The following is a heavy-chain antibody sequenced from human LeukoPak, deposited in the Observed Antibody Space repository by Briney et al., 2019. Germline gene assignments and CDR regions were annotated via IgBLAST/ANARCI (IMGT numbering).Heavy chain of an antibody. CDR2: ISGSGGST. CDR1: GFTFSSYA. D-gene: IGHD3-22*01. CDR3: AKRYDSSGYYPPDAFDI. V-gene: IGHV3-23*01. Sequence: SGGSLRLSCAASGFTFSSYAMSWVRQAPGKGLEWVSAISGSGGSTYYADSVKGRFTISRDNPKNTLYLQMNSLRAEDTAVYYCAKRYDSSGYYPPDAFDIWGQGSMVTVSS. J-gene: IGHJ3*02.